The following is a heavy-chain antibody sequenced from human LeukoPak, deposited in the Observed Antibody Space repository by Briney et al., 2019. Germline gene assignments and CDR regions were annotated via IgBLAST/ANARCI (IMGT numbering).Heavy chain of an antibody. Sequence: GGSLRLSCAASGFTFSDYYMSWIRQAPGKGLEWVSYISSSGSTIYYADSVKGRFTISRDNARNSLYLQMNGLRAEDTAIYYCARDSSGYRNPIDSWGQGTLVTVSS. J-gene: IGHJ4*02. CDR1: GFTFSDYY. CDR2: ISSSGSTI. D-gene: IGHD3-22*01. CDR3: ARDSSGYRNPIDS. V-gene: IGHV3-11*04.